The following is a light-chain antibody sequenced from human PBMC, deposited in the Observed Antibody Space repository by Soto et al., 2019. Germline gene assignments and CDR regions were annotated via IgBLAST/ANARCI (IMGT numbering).Light chain of an antibody. CDR3: MQALQAPLT. V-gene: IGKV2-28*01. J-gene: IGKJ1*01. CDR2: LGS. CDR1: QSLLHSNGYNY. Sequence: DIVMTQSPRSLPVTPGEPASISCRSSQSLLHSNGYNYLDWYLQKPGQSPQLLIYLGSNRASGVPDRFSGSGSGTDFTLKISRVEAEDVGLYYCMQALQAPLTFGQGTKVDIK.